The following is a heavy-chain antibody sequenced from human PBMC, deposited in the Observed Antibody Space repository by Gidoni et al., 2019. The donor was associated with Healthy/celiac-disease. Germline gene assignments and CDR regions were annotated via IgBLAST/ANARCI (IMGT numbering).Heavy chain of an antibody. CDR2: INHSGRT. CDR3: ARGGKVVPAATPYPTLRRDYYGMDV. D-gene: IGHD2-2*01. V-gene: IGHV4-34*01. J-gene: IGHJ6*02. Sequence: QVQLQQWGAGLLKPSDTLSLTCAVYGGSFLGSYCSWIRKPPGKGLEWIGEINHSGRTNYNTSLKSRVTISGDTSKNQCSLKLSSVTAADTAVYYGARGGKVVPAATPYPTLRRDYYGMDVWGQGTTVTVSS. CDR1: GGSFLGSY.